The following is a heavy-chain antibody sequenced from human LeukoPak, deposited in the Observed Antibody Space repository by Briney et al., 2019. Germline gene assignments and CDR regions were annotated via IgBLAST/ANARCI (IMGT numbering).Heavy chain of an antibody. CDR1: GFTFSNYW. J-gene: IGHJ3*02. CDR3: AMSQGVGATSAFDI. Sequence: GGSLRLSCVASGFTFSNYWMSWVRQAPGKGLEWVANIKQDGSEKYYVDSVKGRFTISTDNAKNSLFLQMNSLRDEDTGVYYCAMSQGVGATSAFDIWGQGTMVTVSS. CDR2: IKQDGSEK. D-gene: IGHD1-26*01. V-gene: IGHV3-7*02.